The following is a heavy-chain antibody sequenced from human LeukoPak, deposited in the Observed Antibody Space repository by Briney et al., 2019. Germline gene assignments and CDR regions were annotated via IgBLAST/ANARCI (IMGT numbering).Heavy chain of an antibody. V-gene: IGHV4-59*08. J-gene: IGHJ4*02. CDR1: GGSISSYY. CDR2: IYYSGST. CDR3: ARHSADSSGWYGDYFDY. Sequence: SETLSLTCTVSGGSISSYYWSWIRQPPGKGLEWIGYIYYSGSTNYNPSLKSRVTISVDTSKNQFSLKLSSVTAADTAVYYWARHSADSSGWYGDYFDYWGQGTLVTVSS. D-gene: IGHD6-19*01.